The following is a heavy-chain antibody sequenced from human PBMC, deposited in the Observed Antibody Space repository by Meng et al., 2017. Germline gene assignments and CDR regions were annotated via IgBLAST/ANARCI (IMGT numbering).Heavy chain of an antibody. CDR1: GYNFPDYY. D-gene: IGHD6-25*01. V-gene: IGHV1-2*06. Sequence: QVQLLQYGAEVKKPGASVKVSCKPSGYNFPDYYIHWVRRAPGQGLEWMGRINPKSGDTHYAQKFQARVTMTGDTSISTAYMELSGLRSDDTAMYYCARDEDISAAGKLFGDYWGQGTLVTVSS. CDR2: INPKSGDT. CDR3: ARDEDISAAGKLFGDY. J-gene: IGHJ4*02.